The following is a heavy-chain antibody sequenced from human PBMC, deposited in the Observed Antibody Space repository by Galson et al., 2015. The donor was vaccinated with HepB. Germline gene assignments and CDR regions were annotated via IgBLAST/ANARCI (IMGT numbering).Heavy chain of an antibody. CDR2: ISGSGGST. CDR3: ARGGLETGTYYYYGMDV. J-gene: IGHJ6*02. CDR1: GFTFSSYA. D-gene: IGHD1-1*01. Sequence: SLRLSCAASGFTFSSYAMSWVRQAPGKGLEWVSAISGSGGSTYYADSVKGRFTISRDNSKNTLYLQMYSLRAEDTAVYYCARGGLETGTYYYYGMDVWGQGTTVTVSS. V-gene: IGHV3-23*01.